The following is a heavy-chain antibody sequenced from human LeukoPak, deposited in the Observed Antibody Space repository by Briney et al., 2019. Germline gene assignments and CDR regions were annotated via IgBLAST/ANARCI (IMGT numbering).Heavy chain of an antibody. V-gene: IGHV4-34*01. J-gene: IGHJ5*02. CDR1: GGSFSGYY. CDR3: ARARPYSSGWYHQEWFDP. CDR2: INHSGST. Sequence: SETLSLTCAVYGGSFSGYYWSWIRQPPGKGLEWIGEINHSGSTNYNPSLKSRVTISVDTSKNQFSLKPSSVTAADTAVYYCARARPYSSGWYHQEWFDPWGQGTLVTVSS. D-gene: IGHD6-19*01.